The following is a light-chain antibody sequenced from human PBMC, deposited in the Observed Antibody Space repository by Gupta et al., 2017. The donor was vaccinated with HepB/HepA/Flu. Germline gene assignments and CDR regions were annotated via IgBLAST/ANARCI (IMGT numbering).Light chain of an antibody. CDR1: QSIRNN. CDR3: QQYKNWPPRT. CDR2: GAS. V-gene: IGKV3-15*01. Sequence: EIVMTQSPATLSVSPGERATLSCRASQSIRNNLAWYQQKPGQAPRLLIYGASIRATGIPARFSGSGYGTDFTLTISSRQSEDFAVYYCQQYKNWPPRTFGQGTKVEIK. J-gene: IGKJ1*01.